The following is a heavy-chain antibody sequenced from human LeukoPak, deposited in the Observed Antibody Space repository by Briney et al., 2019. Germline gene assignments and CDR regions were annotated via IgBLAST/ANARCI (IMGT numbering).Heavy chain of an antibody. Sequence: GASVKVSCKASGYTFTGYYMHWVRQAPGQGLEWMGRLNPNSGVTNFAQRFQGRVTMTRDTSISTAYMELSSLRSDDTAVYYCARGDYDLWSGPFSYWGQGTLVTVSS. CDR1: GYTFTGYY. CDR3: ARGDYDLWSGPFSY. J-gene: IGHJ4*02. CDR2: LNPNSGVT. D-gene: IGHD3-3*01. V-gene: IGHV1-2*06.